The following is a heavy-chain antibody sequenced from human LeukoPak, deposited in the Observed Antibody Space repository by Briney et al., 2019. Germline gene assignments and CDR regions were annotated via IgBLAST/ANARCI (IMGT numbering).Heavy chain of an antibody. CDR3: ARAREGASGWYYFDY. D-gene: IGHD6-19*01. J-gene: IGHJ4*02. CDR1: GYSISSGYY. Sequence: SETLSLTCTVSGYSISSGYYWGWIRQPPGKGLEWIGSIYHSGSTYYNPSLKSRVTISVDTSKNQFSLKLSSVTAADTAVYYCARAREGASGWYYFDYWGQGTLVTVSS. V-gene: IGHV4-38-2*02. CDR2: IYHSGST.